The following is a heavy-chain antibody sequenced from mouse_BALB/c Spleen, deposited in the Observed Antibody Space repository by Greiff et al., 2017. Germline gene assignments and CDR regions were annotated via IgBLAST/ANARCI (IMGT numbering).Heavy chain of an antibody. CDR3: ARRGNGKPWFEY. D-gene: IGHD2-1*01. CDR2: ISYSGST. V-gene: IGHV3-2*02. J-gene: IGHJ3*01. CDR1: GYSITSDYA. Sequence: EVQLVESGPGLVKPSQSLFLTCTVTGYSITSDYAWYCIRPFPGNKLEWMGFISYSGSTSYNPSLKSRISITRDTYKDQFFLQLNSVTTEYTATEYCARRGNGKPWFEYWGQGTLVTVSA.